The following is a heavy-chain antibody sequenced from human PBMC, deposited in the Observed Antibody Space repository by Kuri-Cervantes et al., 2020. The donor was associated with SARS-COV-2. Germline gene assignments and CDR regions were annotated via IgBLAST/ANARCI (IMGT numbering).Heavy chain of an antibody. Sequence: GGSLRLSCAASGFTFSSYGMHWVRQAPGKGLEWAAYIRYDGSNKYYADSVKGRFTISRDNSKNTLYLQMNSLRAEDTAVYYCAKVPISETKYFQHWGQGTLVTVSS. CDR2: IRYDGSNK. CDR3: AKVPISETKYFQH. CDR1: GFTFSSYG. J-gene: IGHJ1*01. D-gene: IGHD1-1*01. V-gene: IGHV3-30*02.